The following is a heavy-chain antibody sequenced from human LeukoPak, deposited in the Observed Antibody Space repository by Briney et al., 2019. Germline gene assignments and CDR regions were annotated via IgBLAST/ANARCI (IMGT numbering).Heavy chain of an antibody. Sequence: GGSLRLSCAASGFTFSSYAMSWVRQAPGKGLEWVSAISGSGGSTYYADSVEGRFTISRDNSKNTLYLQMNSLRDEDTAVYYCAKDFRLYSSEVGYWGQGTLVTVSS. D-gene: IGHD6-19*01. CDR3: AKDFRLYSSEVGY. CDR2: ISGSGGST. J-gene: IGHJ4*02. V-gene: IGHV3-23*01. CDR1: GFTFSSYA.